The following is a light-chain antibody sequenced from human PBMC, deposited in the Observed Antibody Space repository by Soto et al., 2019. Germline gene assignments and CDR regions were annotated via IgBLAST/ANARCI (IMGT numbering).Light chain of an antibody. CDR3: QQYNSFSWT. V-gene: IGKV1-5*03. CDR2: MAS. J-gene: IGKJ1*01. Sequence: DIQMTQSPSTLSASVGDRVTITCRASQNINNWLAWYQQKPGKAPKLLIYMASSLQSGVPSRFSGSGSGTEFTLTISSLQPDDFATYYCQQYNSFSWTFGQGTKVEIK. CDR1: QNINNW.